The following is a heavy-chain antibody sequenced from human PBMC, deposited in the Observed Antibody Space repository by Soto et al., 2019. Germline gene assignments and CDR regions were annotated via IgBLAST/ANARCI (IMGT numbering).Heavy chain of an antibody. J-gene: IGHJ5*02. Sequence: SETLSLTCAVSGYSISSGYYWGWIRQPPGKGLEWIGSIYHSGSTYYNPSLKSRVTISVDTSKNQFSLKLSSVTAADTAVYYCARHQRQSSSPGGNWFDPWGQGTLVTVSS. CDR2: IYHSGST. CDR1: GYSISSGYY. V-gene: IGHV4-38-2*01. CDR3: ARHQRQSSSPGGNWFDP. D-gene: IGHD6-6*01.